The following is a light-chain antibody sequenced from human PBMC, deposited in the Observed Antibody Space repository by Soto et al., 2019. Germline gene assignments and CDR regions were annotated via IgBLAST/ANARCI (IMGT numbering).Light chain of an antibody. Sequence: DILLTQSPSFLSASVGDRVTFTCRASQAISHYLAWYQQKPGKAPKLLIYAASTLQSGVPSRFSGSGSGTEFTLTISSLQPEDYATYYCQQLNNYLASTFGQGTRLEI. CDR2: AAS. J-gene: IGKJ5*01. CDR1: QAISHY. CDR3: QQLNNYLAST. V-gene: IGKV1-9*01.